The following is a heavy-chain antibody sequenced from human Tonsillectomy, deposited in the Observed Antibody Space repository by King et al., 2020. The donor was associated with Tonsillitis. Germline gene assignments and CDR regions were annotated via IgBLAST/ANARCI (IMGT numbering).Heavy chain of an antibody. V-gene: IGHV5-51*01. CDR1: GYSFTNYC. J-gene: IGHJ4*02. CDR3: ARQSPFHFVTLCRRGRGFWEG. D-gene: IGHD3-10*01. Sequence: VQLVESGAEVKKPGESLKISCKGSGYSFTNYCIGWVRQMPGKGLEWMGIIYPGDSDTRYSQSFQGQVTISADKSISTDYLQLSSLTASDTAMYYCARQSPFHFVTLCRRGRGFWEGWGEGALGTV. CDR2: IYPGDSDT.